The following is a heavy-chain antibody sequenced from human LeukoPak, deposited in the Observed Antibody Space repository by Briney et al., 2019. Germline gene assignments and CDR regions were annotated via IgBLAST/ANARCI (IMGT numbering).Heavy chain of an antibody. CDR2: INPNSGGT. Sequence: GASVKVSCKASGYTFTGYYMHWVRQAPGQGLEWMGWINPNSGGTNYAQKFQGRVTMTRDTSISTAYMELSRLRSDDTAVYYCARTWADAIAAERRLDYWGQGTLVTVSS. J-gene: IGHJ4*02. V-gene: IGHV1-2*02. CDR3: ARTWADAIAAERRLDY. CDR1: GYTFTGYY. D-gene: IGHD6-6*01.